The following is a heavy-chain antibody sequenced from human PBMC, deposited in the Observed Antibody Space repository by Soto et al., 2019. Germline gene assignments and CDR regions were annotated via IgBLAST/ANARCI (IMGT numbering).Heavy chain of an antibody. D-gene: IGHD2-15*01. Sequence: QVQLQESGPGLVKPSQTLSLTCTVSGGSISSGGDYWSWIRQHPGKGLEWIGYTYYSGSTYYNPSLKSRVTLSVDTSKNHFSLKLSSVTAADTAVYYCARATPYYYYGMDVWGQGTTVTVSS. CDR2: TYYSGST. V-gene: IGHV4-31*03. CDR1: GGSISSGGDY. CDR3: ARATPYYYYGMDV. J-gene: IGHJ6*02.